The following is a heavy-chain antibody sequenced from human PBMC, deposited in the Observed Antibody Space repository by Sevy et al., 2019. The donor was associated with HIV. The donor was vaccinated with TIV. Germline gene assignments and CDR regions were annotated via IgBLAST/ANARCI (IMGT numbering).Heavy chain of an antibody. CDR3: ARGRAAAEHDLNYYYYYGMDV. CDR2: IIPIFGTA. V-gene: IGHV1-69*13. J-gene: IGHJ6*02. CDR1: GGTFSSYA. D-gene: IGHD6-13*01. Sequence: ASVKVSCKASGGTFSSYAISWVRQAPGQGLEWMGGIIPIFGTANYAQKFQGRVTITADESTSTAYMGLSSLRSEDTAVYYCARGRAAAEHDLNYYYYYGMDVWGQGTTVTVSS.